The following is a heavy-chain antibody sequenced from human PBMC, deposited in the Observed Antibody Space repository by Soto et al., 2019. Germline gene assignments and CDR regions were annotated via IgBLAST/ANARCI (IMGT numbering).Heavy chain of an antibody. J-gene: IGHJ4*02. CDR2: IIPILGIA. CDR3: ARPSIVATFGY. V-gene: IGHV1-69*02. Sequence: SVKVSCKASGGTFSRYTISWGRQAPGQGLEWMGRIIPILGIANYAQKFQGRVTITADKSTGTAYMELSSLRSEDTAVYYCARPSIVATFGYWGQGTLVTVSS. CDR1: GGTFSRYT. D-gene: IGHD5-12*01.